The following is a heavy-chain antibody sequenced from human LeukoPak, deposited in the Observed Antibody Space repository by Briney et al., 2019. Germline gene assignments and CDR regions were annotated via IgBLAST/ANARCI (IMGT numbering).Heavy chain of an antibody. CDR3: ATAGEFGELLYFDY. CDR1: GFTFSSYG. J-gene: IGHJ4*02. V-gene: IGHV3-30*02. Sequence: AGSLRLSCAASGFTFSSYGMHWVRQAPGKGLGWVGFIRYDGSNKYYADSVKGRFTISRDNCKNTLCLQMNSLRAGDTAVYYCATAGEFGELLYFDYWGQGTLVTVSS. D-gene: IGHD3-10*01. CDR2: IRYDGSNK.